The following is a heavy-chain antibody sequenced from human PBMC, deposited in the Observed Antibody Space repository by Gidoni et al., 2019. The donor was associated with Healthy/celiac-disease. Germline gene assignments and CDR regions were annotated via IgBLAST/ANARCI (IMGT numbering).Heavy chain of an antibody. CDR2: IYYSGGT. D-gene: IGHD5-18*01. J-gene: IGHJ4*02. CDR1: GGSIRSSTYY. V-gene: IGHV4-39*01. CDR3: ARLVDTAMATGAGSYDY. Sequence: QLQLQESGPGLVKPSDTLSLTCPVSGGSIRSSTYYWGWIRQPPGKGLEWIGSIYYSGGTYYNPSLKSRVTISVDTSKNQFSLKLSSVTAADTAVYDWARLVDTAMATGAGSYDYWGQGTLVTVSS.